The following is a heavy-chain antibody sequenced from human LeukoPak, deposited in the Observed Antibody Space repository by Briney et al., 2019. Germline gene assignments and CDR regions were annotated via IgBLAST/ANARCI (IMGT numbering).Heavy chain of an antibody. V-gene: IGHV4-61*02. CDR3: ARGEKGSSSGSINY. CDR1: GGSINSGTYY. D-gene: IGHD6-6*01. J-gene: IGHJ4*02. Sequence: SQTLSLTCTVSGGSINSGTYYWSWIRQPAGKELEWIGRMYTSASTNYNPSLDSRVTISEDTSKNQFSLKMSSVTAADTAVYYWARGEKGSSSGSINYWGQGTLVTVSS. CDR2: MYTSAST.